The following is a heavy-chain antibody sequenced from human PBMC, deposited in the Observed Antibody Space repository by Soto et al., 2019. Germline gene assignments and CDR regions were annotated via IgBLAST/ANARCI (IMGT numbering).Heavy chain of an antibody. V-gene: IGHV4-59*01. CDR3: ARDSLLWFGETDYYYGMDV. Sequence: SETLSLTCTVSGGSISSYYWSWIRQPPGKGLEWIGYIYYSGSTNYNPSLKSRVTISVDTSKNQFSLKLSSVTAADTAVYYCARDSLLWFGETDYYYGMDVWGQGTTVTVSS. J-gene: IGHJ6*02. CDR2: IYYSGST. CDR1: GGSISSYY. D-gene: IGHD3-10*01.